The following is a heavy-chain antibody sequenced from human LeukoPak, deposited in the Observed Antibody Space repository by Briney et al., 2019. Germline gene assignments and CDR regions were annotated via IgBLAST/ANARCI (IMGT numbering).Heavy chain of an antibody. CDR3: AKDLAGSGSYSFDY. V-gene: IGHV3-23*01. Sequence: GGSLRLSCEASGFTFNNYAMSWVRQAPGRGLEWVSAISGSGGSTYYADSVKGRFTISRDNSKNTLYLQMNSLRAEDTAVYYCAKDLAGSGSYSFDYWGQGTLVTVSS. CDR1: GFTFNNYA. D-gene: IGHD1-26*01. CDR2: ISGSGGST. J-gene: IGHJ4*02.